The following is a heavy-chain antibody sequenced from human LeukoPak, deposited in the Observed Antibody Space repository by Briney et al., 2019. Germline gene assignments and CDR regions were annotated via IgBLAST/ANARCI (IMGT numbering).Heavy chain of an antibody. CDR3: ARDKPRDSVAGSNFDY. D-gene: IGHD6-19*01. Sequence: PGGSLRLSCAASGFTFSSYAMSWVRQAPGKGLEWVANIKQDATEKYYIDSVKGRFTISRDNVQNSLYLQMDSLRVEDTAVYYCARDKPRDSVAGSNFDYWGQGILVTVSS. J-gene: IGHJ4*02. CDR2: IKQDATEK. CDR1: GFTFSSYA. V-gene: IGHV3-7*01.